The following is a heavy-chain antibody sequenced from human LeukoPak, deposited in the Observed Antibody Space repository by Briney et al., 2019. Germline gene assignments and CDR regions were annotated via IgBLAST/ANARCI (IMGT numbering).Heavy chain of an antibody. Sequence: ASVKVSCKASGYTITSYAMNWVRQAPGQGLEWMGWINTITGNPTYAQGFTGRFVFSLDTSVSTAYLQISSLEAEDTAVYYCARDGLAKPFDYWGQGTLVTVSS. CDR3: ARDGLAKPFDY. D-gene: IGHD6-19*01. J-gene: IGHJ4*02. V-gene: IGHV7-4-1*02. CDR1: GYTITSYA. CDR2: INTITGNP.